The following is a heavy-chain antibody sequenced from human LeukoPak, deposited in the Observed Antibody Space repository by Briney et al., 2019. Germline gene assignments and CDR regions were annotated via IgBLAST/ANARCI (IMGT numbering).Heavy chain of an antibody. CDR3: ARSVNNWFDP. V-gene: IGHV6-1*01. J-gene: IGHJ5*02. Sequence: SQTLSLTCAISGDSVSSDSAAWNCITQSPSRGLECLGRTFYRSKWYNDYAVSVKSRITINPDTSKNQFSLQLNSVTPEDTAVYYCARSVNNWFDPWGQGTLVAVSS. CDR1: GDSVSSDSAA. CDR2: TFYRSKWYN. D-gene: IGHD2-8*01.